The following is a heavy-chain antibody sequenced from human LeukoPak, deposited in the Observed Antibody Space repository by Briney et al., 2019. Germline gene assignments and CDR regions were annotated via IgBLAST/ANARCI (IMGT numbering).Heavy chain of an antibody. Sequence: SQTLSLTCAISGNSVSSNSAAWNWIRQSPSRGLEWLGRTYYRSKWYNDYAVSVKSRITINPDTSKNQFSLQLNSVTPEDTAIYYCAKMKGHPLPKYYMDVWGQGTTVTVSS. V-gene: IGHV6-1*01. CDR3: AKMKGHPLPKYYMDV. D-gene: IGHD1-26*01. J-gene: IGHJ6*01. CDR2: TYYRSKWYN. CDR1: GNSVSSNSAA.